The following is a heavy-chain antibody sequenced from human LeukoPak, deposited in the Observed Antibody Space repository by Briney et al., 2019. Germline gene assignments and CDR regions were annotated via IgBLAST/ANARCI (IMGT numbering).Heavy chain of an antibody. CDR3: ATLRNYGDYVRPFRFDY. V-gene: IGHV1-24*01. Sequence: AASVKVSCKVSGYTLTELSMHWVRQAPGKGLEWMGGLDPEDGETIYAQKFQGRVTMTEDTSTDTAYMELSSLRSEDTAVYYCATLRNYGDYVRPFRFDYWGQGTLVTVPS. D-gene: IGHD4-17*01. J-gene: IGHJ4*02. CDR2: LDPEDGET. CDR1: GYTLTELS.